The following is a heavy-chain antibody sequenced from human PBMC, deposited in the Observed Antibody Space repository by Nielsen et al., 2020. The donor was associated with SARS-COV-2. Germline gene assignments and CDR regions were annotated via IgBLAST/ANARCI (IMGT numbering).Heavy chain of an antibody. V-gene: IGHV4-34*01. CDR2: IYYSGST. CDR1: GGSFSGYY. CDR3: ARVARDRLVHNNWFDP. D-gene: IGHD6-19*01. J-gene: IGHJ5*02. Sequence: SETLSLTCAVYGGSFSGYYWSWIRQPPGKGLEWIGYIYYSGSTYYNPSLKSRVTISVDTSKNQFSLKLSSVTAADTAVYYCARVARDRLVHNNWFDPWGQGTLVTVSS.